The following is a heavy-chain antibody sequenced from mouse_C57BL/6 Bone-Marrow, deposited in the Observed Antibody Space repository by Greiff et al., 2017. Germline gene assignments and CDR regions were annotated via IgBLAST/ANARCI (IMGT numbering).Heavy chain of an antibody. CDR3: ARSCFDGYAY. Sequence: QVQLQQSGAVLVMPGASVKLSCKASGYTFTSYWMHWVKQRPGQGLEWIGEIDPSDSDTNYNQKFKGKSTLTVDKSSRTAYMQLSSLTSEDSAVYYCARSCFDGYAYWGQGTTLTVSS. J-gene: IGHJ2*01. CDR1: GYTFTSYW. CDR2: IDPSDSDT. D-gene: IGHD2-3*01. V-gene: IGHV1-69*01.